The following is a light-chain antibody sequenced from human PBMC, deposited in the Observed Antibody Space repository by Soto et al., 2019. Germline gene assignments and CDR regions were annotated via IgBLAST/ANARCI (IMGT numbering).Light chain of an antibody. CDR2: AAS. J-gene: IGKJ4*01. V-gene: IGKV1-39*01. CDR1: QSISSY. CDR3: QQSYSTPRT. Sequence: DIQMTQSRSSLSASVGDRVTITCRASQSISSYLNWYQQKPGKAPKLLIYAASSLQSGVPSRFSGSGSGTDFTLTISSLQPEDFATYYCQQSYSTPRTFGGGTKVDIK.